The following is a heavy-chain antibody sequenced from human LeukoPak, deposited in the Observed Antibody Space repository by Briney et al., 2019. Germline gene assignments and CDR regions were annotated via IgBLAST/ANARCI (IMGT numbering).Heavy chain of an antibody. V-gene: IGHV3-21*01. CDR1: GFTFSSYS. J-gene: IGHJ3*02. Sequence: SGGSLRLSCAASGFTFSSYSMNWVRQAPGKGLEWVSSISSSSSYIYYADSVKGRFTISRDNAKNSLYLQMNSLRAEDTAVYYCARDASVDAFDIWGQGTMVTVSS. CDR3: ARDASVDAFDI. CDR2: ISSSSSYI.